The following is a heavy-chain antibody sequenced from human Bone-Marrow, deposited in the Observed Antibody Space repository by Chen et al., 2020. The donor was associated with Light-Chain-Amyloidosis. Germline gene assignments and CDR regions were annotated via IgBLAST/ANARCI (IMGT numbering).Heavy chain of an antibody. Sequence: QVQLVESGGGVVQPGRSLRPSCAASVFTFSRYGRHWVGQAPGKGLEWVAVISYDGSNKYYADSVKGRFTISRDNSKNTLYLQMNSLRAEDTAVYYCAKGGSSWYEDYYYMDVWGKGTTVTVSS. J-gene: IGHJ6*03. CDR1: VFTFSRYG. D-gene: IGHD6-13*01. CDR2: ISYDGSNK. CDR3: AKGGSSWYEDYYYMDV. V-gene: IGHV3-30*18.